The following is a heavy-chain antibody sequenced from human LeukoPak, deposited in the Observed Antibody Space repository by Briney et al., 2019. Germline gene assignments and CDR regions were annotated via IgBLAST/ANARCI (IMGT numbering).Heavy chain of an antibody. V-gene: IGHV3-23*01. D-gene: IGHD3-3*01. CDR1: GFTFSSYA. J-gene: IGHJ3*02. CDR2: ISGGGVSI. Sequence: PVGSLRLSCAASGFTFSSYAMSWVRQAPGKGLEWVSTISGGGVSIYYADSMKGRFTVSRDNSKNTVSLQMNSLRDEDTAIYYCAKFGVSGFLEWERAPFDMWGQGTMVTVSS. CDR3: AKFGVSGFLEWERAPFDM.